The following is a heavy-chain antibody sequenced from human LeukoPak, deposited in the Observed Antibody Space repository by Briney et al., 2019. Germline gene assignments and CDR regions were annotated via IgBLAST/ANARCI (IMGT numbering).Heavy chain of an antibody. V-gene: IGHV3-53*01. Sequence: PGGSLRLSCAASGFTVSSNYMSWVRQAPGKGLEWVSVIYSGGSTYYADSVKGRFTISRDNSKNTLYLQMNGLRAEDTAVYYCARANYDFWSGYPTSYYFDYWGQGTLVTVSS. D-gene: IGHD3-3*01. CDR3: ARANYDFWSGYPTSYYFDY. CDR2: IYSGGST. CDR1: GFTVSSNY. J-gene: IGHJ4*02.